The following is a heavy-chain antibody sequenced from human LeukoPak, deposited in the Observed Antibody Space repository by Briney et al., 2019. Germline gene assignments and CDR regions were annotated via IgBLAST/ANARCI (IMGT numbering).Heavy chain of an antibody. J-gene: IGHJ4*02. CDR1: GFTFSSYA. Sequence: GGSLRLSCAASGFTFSSYAMSWVRQAPGKGLEWVSAISGSGGSTYYADSVKGRFTISRDNSKNTLYLQVNSLKAEDTAVYYCAKGLLNVAAAGIDYWGQGTLVTVSS. CDR2: ISGSGGST. CDR3: AKGLLNVAAAGIDY. V-gene: IGHV3-23*01. D-gene: IGHD6-13*01.